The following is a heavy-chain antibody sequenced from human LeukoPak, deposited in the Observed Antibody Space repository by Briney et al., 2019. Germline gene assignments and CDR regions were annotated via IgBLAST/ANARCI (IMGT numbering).Heavy chain of an antibody. J-gene: IGHJ5*02. CDR2: IYYSGNT. V-gene: IGHV4-39*01. Sequence: SETLSLTCIVSGGSISTSAYYWGWIRQPPGEGLQWIGSIYYSGNTYYNSSLKSRVTISVDTSTSQFSLRLSSVTAADTAVYYCARPTGYCSSTSCYSAAENSYDWFDPWGQGTLVTVSS. CDR1: GGSISTSAYY. CDR3: ARPTGYCSSTSCYSAAENSYDWFDP. D-gene: IGHD2-2*02.